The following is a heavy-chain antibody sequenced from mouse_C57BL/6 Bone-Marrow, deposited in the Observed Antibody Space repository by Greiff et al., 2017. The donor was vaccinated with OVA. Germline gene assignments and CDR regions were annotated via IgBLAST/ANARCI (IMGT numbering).Heavy chain of an antibody. Sequence: EVKLVESGPVLVKPGASVKMSCKASGYTFTDYYMNWVKQSHGKSLEWIGVINPYNGGTSYNQKFKGKATLTVDKSSSTAYMELNSLTSEDSAVYYCARRWFYDTDWGQGTLVTVSA. CDR3: ARRWFYDTD. CDR1: GYTFTDYY. CDR2: INPYNGGT. J-gene: IGHJ3*01. D-gene: IGHD2-3*01. V-gene: IGHV1-19*01.